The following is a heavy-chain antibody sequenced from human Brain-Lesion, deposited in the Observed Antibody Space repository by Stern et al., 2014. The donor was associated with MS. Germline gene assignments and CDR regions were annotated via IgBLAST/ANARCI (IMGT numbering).Heavy chain of an antibody. V-gene: IGHV1-2*02. CDR3: ARDQRGITIFGVVTDYYYLGMDV. CDR1: GYIFTGYY. Sequence: VQLVESGAEVKKPGASVKVSCKTSGYIFTGYYIHWVRQAPGQGLEWMAWLNPNTGATKNAQKFQGRVTMSRDTSISTAYVELSSLTSDDTAVYYCARDQRGITIFGVVTDYYYLGMDVWGQGTTVTVSS. D-gene: IGHD3-3*01. CDR2: LNPNTGAT. J-gene: IGHJ6*02.